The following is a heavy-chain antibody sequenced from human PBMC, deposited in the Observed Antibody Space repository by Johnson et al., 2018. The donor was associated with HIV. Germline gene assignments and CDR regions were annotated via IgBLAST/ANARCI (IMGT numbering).Heavy chain of an antibody. D-gene: IGHD6-13*01. CDR2: ISSDGSST. CDR1: GFTFSSYW. J-gene: IGHJ3*02. V-gene: IGHV3-74*02. Sequence: VQLVESGGGLVQPGGSLILSCAASGFTFSSYWMHWVRQAPGKGLVWVSRISSDGSSTYYADSVKGRFTISRDNAKNTMFVQMNSLRAEDTAVYYCARVRQQLVSDAFDIWGQGTMVTVSS. CDR3: ARVRQQLVSDAFDI.